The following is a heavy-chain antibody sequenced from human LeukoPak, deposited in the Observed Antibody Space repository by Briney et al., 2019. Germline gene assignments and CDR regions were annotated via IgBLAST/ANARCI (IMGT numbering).Heavy chain of an antibody. CDR2: IYYSGST. CDR3: ARSPIAVAGTGYLQH. J-gene: IGHJ1*01. V-gene: IGHV4-59*08. Sequence: SGTLSLTCTVSGGSISSYYWSWIRQPPGKGLECIGYIYYSGSTNYNPSLRSRVTISVDTPKNQFSLKLSSVTAADTAVYYCARSPIAVAGTGYLQHWGQGTLVTVSS. D-gene: IGHD6-19*01. CDR1: GGSISSYY.